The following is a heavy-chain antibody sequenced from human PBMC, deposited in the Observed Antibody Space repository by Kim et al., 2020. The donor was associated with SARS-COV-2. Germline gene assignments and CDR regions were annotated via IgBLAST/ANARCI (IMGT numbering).Heavy chain of an antibody. V-gene: IGHV3-23*01. CDR1: GFTFNNYA. CDR2: ISGSGDSA. J-gene: IGHJ4*02. Sequence: GGSLRLSCAASGFTFNNYAMSWVRQAPGKGLEWVSAISGSGDSAYYTDSVKGRFTLSRDNSRNTLYLQMNSLRAEDTAIYFCAKGPSAYYYGSGNYRYFDYWGQGTLVTVSS. CDR3: AKGPSAYYYGSGNYRYFDY. D-gene: IGHD3-10*01.